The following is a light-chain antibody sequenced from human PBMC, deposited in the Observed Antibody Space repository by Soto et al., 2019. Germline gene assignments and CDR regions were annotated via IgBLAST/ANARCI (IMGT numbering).Light chain of an antibody. V-gene: IGLV2-14*01. CDR1: NSDVGIYDF. CDR2: EVS. Sequence: QSALTQPASVSGTPGQSITISCTGSNSDVGIYDFVSWYQHHPGSAPKLIVSEVSHRPSGVSNRFSGSKSGNTASLTISGLQSEDEADYYCISYTSDDVRYVFGTGTKVTVL. J-gene: IGLJ1*01. CDR3: ISYTSDDVRYV.